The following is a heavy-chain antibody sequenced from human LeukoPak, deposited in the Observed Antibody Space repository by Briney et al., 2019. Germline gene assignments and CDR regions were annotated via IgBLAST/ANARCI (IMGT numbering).Heavy chain of an antibody. D-gene: IGHD1-26*01. V-gene: IGHV1-24*01. Sequence: ASVKVSCKVSGYTLTELSMHWVRQAPGKGLEWMGGFDPEDGETIYAQKFQGRVTMTEDTSTDTAYMELSSLRPEDTAVYYCATDLRGSYFRFDYWGQGTLVTVSS. CDR1: GYTLTELS. CDR3: ATDLRGSYFRFDY. J-gene: IGHJ4*02. CDR2: FDPEDGET.